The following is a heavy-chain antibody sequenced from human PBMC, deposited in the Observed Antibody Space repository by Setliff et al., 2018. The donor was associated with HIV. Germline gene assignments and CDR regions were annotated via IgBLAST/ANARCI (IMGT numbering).Heavy chain of an antibody. CDR1: GYSFTSYW. CDR3: ARYYYDSSSRSYYYYYYMDV. Sequence: GESLKISCKGSGYSFTSYWISWVRQMPGKGLEWMGRIDPSDSYTNYSTSFQGHVTISADKSISTAYLQWSSLKASDTAMYYCARYYYDSSSRSYYYYYYMDVWGKGTTVTVSS. CDR2: IDPSDSYT. J-gene: IGHJ6*03. V-gene: IGHV5-10-1*01. D-gene: IGHD3-22*01.